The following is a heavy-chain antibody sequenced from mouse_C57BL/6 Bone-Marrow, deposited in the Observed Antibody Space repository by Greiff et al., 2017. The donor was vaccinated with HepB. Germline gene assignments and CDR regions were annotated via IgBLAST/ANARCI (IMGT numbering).Heavy chain of an antibody. CDR2: IDPETGGT. V-gene: IGHV1-15*01. CDR1: GYTFTDYE. J-gene: IGHJ2*01. Sequence: LVESGAELVRPGASVTLSCKASGYTFTDYEMHWVKQTPVHGLEWIGAIDPETGGTAYNQKFKGKAILTADKSSSTAYMEPISLTSEDSAVYYCALRAGDYWGQGTTLTVTS. CDR3: ALRAGDY. D-gene: IGHD2-12*01.